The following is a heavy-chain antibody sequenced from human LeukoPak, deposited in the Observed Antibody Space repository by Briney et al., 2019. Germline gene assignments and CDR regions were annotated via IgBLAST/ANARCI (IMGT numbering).Heavy chain of an antibody. V-gene: IGHV4-59*08. Sequence: SETLSLTCTVSGGSISNYYWSWIRQPPGKGLECIGYIYYSGSTNYNPSLKSRVTISVDTSKNQFSLRLSSVTAADTAVYYCARQREYCSGVSCYSSVFDIWGQGTMVTVSS. CDR3: ARQREYCSGVSCYSSVFDI. CDR2: IYYSGST. J-gene: IGHJ3*02. CDR1: GGSISNYY. D-gene: IGHD2-15*01.